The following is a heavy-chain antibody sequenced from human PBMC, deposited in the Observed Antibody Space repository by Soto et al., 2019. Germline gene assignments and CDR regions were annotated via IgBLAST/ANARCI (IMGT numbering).Heavy chain of an antibody. Sequence: QLQLQESGPGLVKPSQTLSLTCTVSGGSISSGAYSWSWIRQPPGKDLEWIGYIHYRGSTYYNPSPQSRVTISADTYKNQFSLKLSSVADADTAVYYCARGDGFIGPSEWGQGPLVTVSP. CDR3: ARGDGFIGPSE. V-gene: IGHV4-30-4*01. CDR2: IHYRGST. J-gene: IGHJ4*02. D-gene: IGHD2-15*01. CDR1: GGSISSGAYS.